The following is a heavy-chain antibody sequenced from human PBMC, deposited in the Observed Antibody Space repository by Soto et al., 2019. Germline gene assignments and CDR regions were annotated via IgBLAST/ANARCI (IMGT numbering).Heavy chain of an antibody. Sequence: SETLSLTCTVSGGSISSSSYYWGWIRQPPGKGLEWIGSIYYSGSTYYNPSLKSRVTISVDTSKNQFSLKLSSVTAADTAVYYCARRFRYCSGGSCSHGWFDPWGQGTLVTVSS. CDR2: IYYSGST. J-gene: IGHJ5*02. CDR3: ARRFRYCSGGSCSHGWFDP. D-gene: IGHD2-15*01. V-gene: IGHV4-39*01. CDR1: GGSISSSSYY.